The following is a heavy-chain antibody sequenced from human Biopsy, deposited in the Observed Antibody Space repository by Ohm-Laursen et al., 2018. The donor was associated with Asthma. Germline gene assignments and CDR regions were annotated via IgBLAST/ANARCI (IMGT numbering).Heavy chain of an antibody. CDR3: VRGSSSWHHGPFHYYYGLDV. Sequence: PSDTLSLTCTVSGASITSSAYYWGWIRQPPGKGLEWIGSMYYGETTYYSPSLESRVTVSADTSKNQFSLKLTSVTAADTAVYYCVRGSSSWHHGPFHYYYGLDVWGQGTTATVSS. CDR1: GASITSSAYY. CDR2: MYYGETT. V-gene: IGHV4-39*01. D-gene: IGHD6-13*01. J-gene: IGHJ6*02.